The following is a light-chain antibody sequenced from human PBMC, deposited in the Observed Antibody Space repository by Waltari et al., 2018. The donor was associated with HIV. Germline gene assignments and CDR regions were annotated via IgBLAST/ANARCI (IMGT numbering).Light chain of an antibody. Sequence: SYELTQPPSVSVSPGQTARLTCSGDVLPNQYTFWYQQTSGQAPVLVVYKDRERPAGIPERFSGSSSGTTVTLFIDGVQAEDEADYYCQAADSSGSYFVFGTGTKVTVL. J-gene: IGLJ1*01. V-gene: IGLV3-25*03. CDR2: KDR. CDR1: VLPNQY. CDR3: QAADSSGSYFV.